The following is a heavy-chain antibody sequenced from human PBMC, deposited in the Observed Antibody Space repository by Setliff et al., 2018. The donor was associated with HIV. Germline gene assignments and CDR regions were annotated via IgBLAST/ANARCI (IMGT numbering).Heavy chain of an antibody. CDR1: GGSFSDYY. CDR3: AREIPYSYGGRGHPL. D-gene: IGHD3-22*01. V-gene: IGHV4-34*01. J-gene: IGHJ4*02. CDR2: VNRGRRT. Sequence: SSETLSLTCALYGGSFSDYYWSWIRQPPGTGLEWIGEVNRGRRTNYNSSLKSRVTISIDTSRNQFSLTVNSVTAADTAVYYCAREIPYSYGGRGHPLWGQGTLVTVSS.